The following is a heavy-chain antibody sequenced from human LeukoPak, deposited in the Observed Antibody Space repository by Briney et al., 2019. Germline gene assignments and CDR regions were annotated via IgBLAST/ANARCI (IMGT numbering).Heavy chain of an antibody. Sequence: SVKVSCKASGGTFSSYAISWVRQAPGQGLEWMGGIIPIFGTANYAQKFQGRVTITADESTSTAYMELSSLRSDDTAVYYCARGSIAARSCIDYWGRGTLVTVSS. D-gene: IGHD6-6*01. CDR2: IIPIFGTA. CDR3: ARGSIAARSCIDY. V-gene: IGHV1-69*01. CDR1: GGTFSSYA. J-gene: IGHJ4*02.